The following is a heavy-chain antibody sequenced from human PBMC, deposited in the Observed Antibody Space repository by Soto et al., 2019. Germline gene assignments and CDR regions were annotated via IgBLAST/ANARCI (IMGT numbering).Heavy chain of an antibody. CDR2: IYYSGSA. J-gene: IGHJ3*02. Sequence: SHTGTVSFDYMTNSDFRWHSKRKSPGNGLEWIGGIYYSGSAYYNPSLGSRATLSVDTSRNQFFLSVTSVTAADTAVYYCARPLYAHWAFGIWGQGKFVTGSS. D-gene: IGHD2-2*01. V-gene: IGHV4-39*01. CDR1: FDYMTNSDFR. CDR3: ARPLYAHWAFGI.